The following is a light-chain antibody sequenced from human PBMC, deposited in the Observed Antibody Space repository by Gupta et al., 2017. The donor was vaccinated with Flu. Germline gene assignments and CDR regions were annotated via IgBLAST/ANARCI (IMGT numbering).Light chain of an antibody. Sequence: QSVLIQPPSASGTPGQRVTISCSGGSSNIGNNYVYWYQQFPGKAPRVLIYRNYERPSGVPDRFSGSKSGTSASLVISGLRSEDEADYYCSAWDDSPSGWAFGGGTKVNV. CDR2: RNY. V-gene: IGLV1-47*01. J-gene: IGLJ3*02. CDR3: SAWDDSPSGWA. CDR1: SSNIGNNY.